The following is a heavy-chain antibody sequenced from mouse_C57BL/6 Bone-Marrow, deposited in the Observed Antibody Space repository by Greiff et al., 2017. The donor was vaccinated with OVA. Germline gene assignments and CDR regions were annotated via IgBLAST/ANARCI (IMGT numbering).Heavy chain of an antibody. CDR2: IWRGGST. J-gene: IGHJ4*01. Sequence: VKLEESGPGLVKPSQSLSITCTVSGFSLTSYGVHWVRQSPGKGLEWLGVIWRGGSTDYNAAFISRLSISKYNSKSQVFFKMNSLQADDTAIYYCYYGSSYAMDYWGQGTSVTVSS. V-gene: IGHV2-2*01. D-gene: IGHD1-1*01. CDR3: YYGSSYAMDY. CDR1: GFSLTSYG.